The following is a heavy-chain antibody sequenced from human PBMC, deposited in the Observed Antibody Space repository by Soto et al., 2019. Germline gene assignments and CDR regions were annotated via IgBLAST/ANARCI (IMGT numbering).Heavy chain of an antibody. CDR2: ISGSGGST. CDR3: AKDLASSRLTLEYYYYGMDV. D-gene: IGHD2-15*01. Sequence: GGSLRLSCAASGFTFSSYAMSWVGRAPGKGLEGVSAISGSGGSTYYADSVKGRFTISRDNSKNTLYLQMNSLRAEDTAVYYCAKDLASSRLTLEYYYYGMDVWGQGTTVTVSS. CDR1: GFTFSSYA. J-gene: IGHJ6*02. V-gene: IGHV3-23*01.